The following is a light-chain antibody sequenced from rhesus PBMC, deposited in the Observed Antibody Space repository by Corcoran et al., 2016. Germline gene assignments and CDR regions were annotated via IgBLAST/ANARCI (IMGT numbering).Light chain of an antibody. CDR2: KAS. CDR3: QQYSSSPWT. Sequence: DIQMTQSPSSLSASVGDTVTITCRASQSISSWLAWSQQNPGKAPKLLIYKASSLQSGVPSRFSGSGSGTDFTLTISSLQSEDFATYDCQQYSSSPWTFGQGTKVEIK. CDR1: QSISSW. V-gene: IGKV1-22*01. J-gene: IGKJ1*01.